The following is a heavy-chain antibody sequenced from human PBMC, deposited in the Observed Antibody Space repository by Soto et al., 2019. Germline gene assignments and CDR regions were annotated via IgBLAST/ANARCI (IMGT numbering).Heavy chain of an antibody. CDR1: GYSFTSYW. D-gene: IGHD6-13*01. Sequence: GESLKISCKGSGYSFTSYWIGWVRQMPGKGLEWMGIIYPGDSDTRYSPSFQGQVTISADKSISTAYLQWSSLKASDTAMYYCARVKKEQLANNWFDPWGQGTLVTVSS. J-gene: IGHJ5*02. CDR3: ARVKKEQLANNWFDP. CDR2: IYPGDSDT. V-gene: IGHV5-51*01.